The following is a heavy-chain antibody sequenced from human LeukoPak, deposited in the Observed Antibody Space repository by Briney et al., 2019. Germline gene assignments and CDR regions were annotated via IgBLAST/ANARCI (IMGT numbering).Heavy chain of an antibody. CDR3: ARDDYGDESTWFDP. D-gene: IGHD4-17*01. CDR2: IYTSGST. Sequence: SETPSLTCTVSGGSISSYYWSWIRQPAGKGLEWIGRIYTSGSTNYNPSLKSRVTMSVDTSKNQFSLKLSSVTAADTAVYYCARDDYGDESTWFDPWGQGTLVTVSS. V-gene: IGHV4-4*07. J-gene: IGHJ5*02. CDR1: GGSISSYY.